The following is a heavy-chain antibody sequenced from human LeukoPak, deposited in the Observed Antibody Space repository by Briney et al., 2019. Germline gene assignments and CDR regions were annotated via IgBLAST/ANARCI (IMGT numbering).Heavy chain of an antibody. J-gene: IGHJ4*02. V-gene: IGHV3-48*01. CDR3: ARSVAGTLMDY. Sequence: PGGSLRLSCATSGFTFSSYSMNWVRQAPGKGLEWVSYISSSSSTIYYADSVKGRFTISRDNAKNSLYLQMNSLRAEDTAVYYCARSVAGTLMDYWGQGTLVTVSS. D-gene: IGHD6-19*01. CDR2: ISSSSSTI. CDR1: GFTFSSYS.